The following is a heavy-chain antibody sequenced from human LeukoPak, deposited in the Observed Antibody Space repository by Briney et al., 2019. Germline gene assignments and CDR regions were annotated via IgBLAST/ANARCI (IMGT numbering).Heavy chain of an antibody. CDR2: VYSSGSP. V-gene: IGHV4-39*07. D-gene: IGHD5-24*01. CDR3: TRGSMAYYYMDV. Sequence: SETLSLTCSVSGGSISSSTYSWGWIRQPPGKGLEWIGSVYSSGSPYYNPSLKSRVTMSVDTPKNQFSLKLSSVTAADTAVYYCTRGSMAYYYMDVWGKGTTVTISS. CDR1: GGSISSSTYS. J-gene: IGHJ6*03.